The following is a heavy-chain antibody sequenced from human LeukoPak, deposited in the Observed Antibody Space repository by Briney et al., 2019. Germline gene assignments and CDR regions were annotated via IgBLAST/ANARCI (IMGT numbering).Heavy chain of an antibody. Sequence: GGSLRLSCAASGFTVSSNYMSWVRQAPGKGLEWVSVIYSGGSTYYADSVKGRFTISRDNSKNTLYLQMNSLRAEDTAVYYCARDSGTATGFDYWGQGTLVTVSS. CDR1: GFTVSSNY. V-gene: IGHV3-66*01. CDR2: IYSGGST. J-gene: IGHJ4*02. CDR3: ARDSGTATGFDY. D-gene: IGHD3-10*01.